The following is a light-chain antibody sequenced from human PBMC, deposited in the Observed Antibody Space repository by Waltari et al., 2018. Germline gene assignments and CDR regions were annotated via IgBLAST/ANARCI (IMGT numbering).Light chain of an antibody. CDR1: SSDVGGYNY. CDR3: DSYASSSTPV. J-gene: IGLJ2*01. V-gene: IGLV2-14*01. CDR2: DVS. Sequence: QSALTQPASVSGSPGQSITISCTGTSSDVGGYNYVSWYQQHPGKAPKLRIYDVSNRPSAISNRFSRSKSGNTPSLTICGLQAEDAAGYYCDSYASSSTPVFGGGTNLTVL.